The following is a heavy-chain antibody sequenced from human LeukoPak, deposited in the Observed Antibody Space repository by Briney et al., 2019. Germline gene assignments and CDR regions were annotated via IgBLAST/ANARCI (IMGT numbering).Heavy chain of an antibody. CDR2: INTNSGGT. CDR3: ARGGSSSGWFNGMDV. D-gene: IGHD6-19*01. Sequence: ASVKVSCKASGYTFTDYYMFWVRQAPGQGLEWMGWINTNSGGTKYAQKFQGRVTMTRDTSISTAYMELSRLTSDDTAVYYCARGGSSSGWFNGMDVRGRGTTVTVSS. J-gene: IGHJ6*02. CDR1: GYTFTDYY. V-gene: IGHV1-2*02.